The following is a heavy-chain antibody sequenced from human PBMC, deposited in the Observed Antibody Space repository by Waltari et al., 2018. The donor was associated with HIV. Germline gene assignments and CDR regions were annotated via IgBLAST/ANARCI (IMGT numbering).Heavy chain of an antibody. Sequence: QVQLQESGPGLVKPSETLSLTCTVSGGSISSYYWSWIRQPPGKGLEWIGYIYYSGSTNYNPSLKSRVTISVDTSKNQFSLKLSSVTAADTAVYYCASWDLTRENYWGQGTLVTVSS. D-gene: IGHD1-26*01. J-gene: IGHJ4*02. CDR3: ASWDLTRENY. V-gene: IGHV4-59*01. CDR1: GGSISSYY. CDR2: IYYSGST.